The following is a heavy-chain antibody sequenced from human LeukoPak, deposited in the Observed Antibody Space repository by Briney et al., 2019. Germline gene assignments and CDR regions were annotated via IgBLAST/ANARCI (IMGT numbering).Heavy chain of an antibody. CDR3: AKADCSGGSCYSFSYYFDY. D-gene: IGHD2-15*01. CDR2: ISGSGDHT. V-gene: IGHV3-23*01. CDR1: GFTFGKYW. Sequence: PGGSLRLSCVASGFTFGKYWMSWVRQAPGKGLEWVSSISGSGDHTYYAASVKGRFTISRDNSRNTLYLQMNSLRAEDTAVYYCAKADCSGGSCYSFSYYFDYWGQGTLVTVSS. J-gene: IGHJ4*02.